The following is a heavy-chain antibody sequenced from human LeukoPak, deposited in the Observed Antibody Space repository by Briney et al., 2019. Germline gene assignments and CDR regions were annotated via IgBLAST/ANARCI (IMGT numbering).Heavy chain of an antibody. V-gene: IGHV3-30*04. CDR3: ERKEILYYYVMDV. J-gene: IGHJ6*02. Sequence: PGGSLRLSCAASGFTFSSYAMHWVRQAPGKGLEWVAVISYDGSNKYYADSVKGRFTISRDNSKNTLYLQMNSRRAEDTAVYYCERKEILYYYVMDVWGQGSTVTVSS. D-gene: IGHD5-24*01. CDR1: GFTFSSYA. CDR2: ISYDGSNK.